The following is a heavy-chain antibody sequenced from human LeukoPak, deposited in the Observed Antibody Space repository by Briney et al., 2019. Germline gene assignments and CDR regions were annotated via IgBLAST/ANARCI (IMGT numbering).Heavy chain of an antibody. J-gene: IGHJ4*02. V-gene: IGHV3-21*01. D-gene: IGHD1-26*01. CDR2: ISSSSSYI. Sequence: GGSLRLSCADSGFTFSSYSMNWVRQAPGKGLEWVSSISSSSSYIYYADSVKGRFTISRDNAKNSLYLQMNSLRDEDTAVYYCAREGLSPGCERAYYFDSWGQGTLVIFSS. CDR3: AREGLSPGCERAYYFDS. CDR1: GFTFSSYS.